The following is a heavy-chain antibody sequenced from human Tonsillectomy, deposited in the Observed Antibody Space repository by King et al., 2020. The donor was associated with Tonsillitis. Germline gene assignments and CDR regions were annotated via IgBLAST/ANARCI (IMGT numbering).Heavy chain of an antibody. V-gene: IGHV4-38-2*01. CDR2: IHHSGTT. J-gene: IGHJ5*02. Sequence: QLQESGPGLVKPSETLSLTCAVSGYSISSAYYWGWIRQPPGKGLEWIGNIHHSGTTYYNPSLKSRVTISVDTSKNQISLKLNSVTAADTAAYYCARADVGATTNWFDPCGQGTLVTVAS. CDR3: ARADVGATTNWFDP. CDR1: GYSISSAYY. D-gene: IGHD1-26*01.